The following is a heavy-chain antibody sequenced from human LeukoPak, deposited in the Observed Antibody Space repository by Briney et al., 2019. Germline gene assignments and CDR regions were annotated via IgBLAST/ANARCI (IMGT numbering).Heavy chain of an antibody. J-gene: IGHJ4*02. CDR3: ARGDCSSTSCYYY. CDR1: GFTFSSYS. D-gene: IGHD2-2*01. V-gene: IGHV3-21*01. CDR2: ISSSSSYI. Sequence: PGGSLRLSCAASGFTFSSYSMNWVRQAPGKGLEWVSSISSSSSYIYYADSVKGRFTISRDNAKNSLYLQMNSLRTEDTAVYYCARGDCSSTSCYYYWGQGTLVTVS.